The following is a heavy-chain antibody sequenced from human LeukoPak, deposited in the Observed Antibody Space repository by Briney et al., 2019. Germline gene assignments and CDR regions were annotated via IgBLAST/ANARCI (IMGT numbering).Heavy chain of an antibody. V-gene: IGHV4-4*07. D-gene: IGHD6-19*01. J-gene: IGHJ6*03. CDR3: ARDAPTQQWLVPSRYYYYMDV. CDR2: IYTSGST. Sequence: SETLSLTCTASGGSISSYDWSWIRQPAGKGLKWIGRIYTSGSTNYNPSLKSRVTMSVDTSKNQFSLKLSSVTAADTAVYYCARDAPTQQWLVPSRYYYYMDVWGKGTTVTVSS. CDR1: GGSISSYD.